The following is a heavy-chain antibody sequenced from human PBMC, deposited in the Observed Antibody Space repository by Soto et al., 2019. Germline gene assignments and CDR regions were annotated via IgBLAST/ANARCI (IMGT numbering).Heavy chain of an antibody. Sequence: SETLSLTCTVSGGSISSGGYYWSWIRQHPGKGLEWIGYIYYSGSTYYNPSLKSRVTISVDTSKNQFSLKLSSVTAADTAVYYCARDLESFFGSGSPGIDPWGQGTLVTVSS. CDR2: IYYSGST. CDR1: GGSISSGGYY. CDR3: ARDLESFFGSGSPGIDP. V-gene: IGHV4-31*03. J-gene: IGHJ5*02. D-gene: IGHD3-10*01.